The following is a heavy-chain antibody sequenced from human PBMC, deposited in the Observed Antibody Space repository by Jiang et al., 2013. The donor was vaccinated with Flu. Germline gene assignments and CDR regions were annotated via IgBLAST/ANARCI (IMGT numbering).Heavy chain of an antibody. CDR3: ARHDVGTDFD. CDR2: INMYSEKP. D-gene: IGHD7-27*01. V-gene: IGHV7-4-1*02. Sequence: VQLVESGSELKKPGASVKISCKASGYTFTNYAINWVRQVPGQGLEWMGWINMYSEKPSYVQDFTGRFVFSLDTSVSTAYLQISSLKVEDTGTYYCARHDVGTDFDYGAREPWSPSPQ. CDR1: GYTFTNYA. J-gene: IGHJ4*02.